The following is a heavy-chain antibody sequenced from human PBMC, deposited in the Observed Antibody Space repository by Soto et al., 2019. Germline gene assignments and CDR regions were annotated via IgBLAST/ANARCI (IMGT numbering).Heavy chain of an antibody. CDR1: GDSISSYY. V-gene: IGHV4-59*01. D-gene: IGHD3-22*01. CDR3: ALRSMAVVPEY. Sequence: QVQLQESGPGLVKPSETLSLTCAVSGDSISSYYCMWIRQPPGKGLESIGYLYYGRSANYNPSLMSRVTLSVDSSTNPCALTLSSLTAADTAVYSCALRSMAVVPEYWGQGTLVPVSS. CDR2: LYYGRSA. J-gene: IGHJ4*02.